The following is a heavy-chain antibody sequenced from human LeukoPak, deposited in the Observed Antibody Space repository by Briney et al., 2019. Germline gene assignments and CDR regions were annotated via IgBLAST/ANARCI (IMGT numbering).Heavy chain of an antibody. V-gene: IGHV3-30*18. J-gene: IGHJ4*02. Sequence: GGSLRLSCAASGFSFSSYNFHWVRQAPGKGLQWLGFISYDGNIKYEDSVKGRFTISRDNSKNTLFLQMNSLRAEDTAIYYCAKSRGSGSSMARGVNFDYWGQGTLVIVSS. D-gene: IGHD3-10*01. CDR3: AKSRGSGSSMARGVNFDY. CDR1: GFSFSSYN. CDR2: ISYDGNIK.